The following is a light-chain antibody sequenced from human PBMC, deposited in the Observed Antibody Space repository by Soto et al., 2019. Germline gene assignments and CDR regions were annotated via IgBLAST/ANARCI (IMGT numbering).Light chain of an antibody. CDR1: QSVSSSY. J-gene: IGKJ5*01. V-gene: IGKV3-20*01. CDR3: QQYGSSPIT. CDR2: GAS. Sequence: FVLSQSAGTVSLSTGERATLFCRASQSVSSSYLAWYQQKPRQAPRRLIYGASSRATGIPDRISGSGSGTDFTLTIIRLEPEDFAVYYCQQYGSSPITFGQGTRLEIK.